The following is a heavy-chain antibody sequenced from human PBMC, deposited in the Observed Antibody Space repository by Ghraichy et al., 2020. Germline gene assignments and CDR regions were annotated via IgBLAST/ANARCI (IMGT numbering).Heavy chain of an antibody. Sequence: GGSLRLSCVASGFTFRSYWMSWVRQAPGKGLEWVANIKEDASEKSSLDSVKGRFTISRDNAENSLFLQMNSLRVEDTAVYYCARISHQLQRWANYYYYYMDVWGRGTTVTVSS. D-gene: IGHD1-1*01. CDR3: ARISHQLQRWANYYYYYMDV. V-gene: IGHV3-7*01. CDR1: GFTFRSYW. CDR2: IKEDASEK. J-gene: IGHJ6*03.